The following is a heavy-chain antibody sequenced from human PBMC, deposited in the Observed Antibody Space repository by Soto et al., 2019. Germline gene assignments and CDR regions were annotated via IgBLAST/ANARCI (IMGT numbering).Heavy chain of an antibody. CDR2: IHYNGNT. D-gene: IGHD5-12*01. CDR3: AREGNLGRWLQPLDF. Sequence: SDTLSLTCTVSGYSISAYSWSWVRQPPWKGLEWIGNIHYNGNTKYNPSLKSRVSMSVDTSKSQFSLRLISVTAADTAKYFCAREGNLGRWLQPLDFWGQGTLVTVSS. CDR1: GYSISAYS. V-gene: IGHV4-59*01. J-gene: IGHJ4*02.